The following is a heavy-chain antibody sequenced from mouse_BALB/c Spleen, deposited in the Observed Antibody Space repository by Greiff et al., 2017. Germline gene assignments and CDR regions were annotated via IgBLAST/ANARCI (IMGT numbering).Heavy chain of an antibody. CDR3: ARSTRFHYAMDY. CDR2: ISCYNGAT. V-gene: IGHV1S34*01. Sequence: LVKTGASVKISCKASGYSFTGYYMHWVKQSHGKSLEWIGYISCYNGATSYNQKFKGKATFTVDTSSSTAYMQFNSLTSEDSAVYYCARSTRFHYAMDYWGQGTSVTVSS. J-gene: IGHJ4*01. CDR1: GYSFTGYY.